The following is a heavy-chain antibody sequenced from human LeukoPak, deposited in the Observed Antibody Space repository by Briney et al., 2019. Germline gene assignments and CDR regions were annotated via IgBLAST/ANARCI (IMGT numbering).Heavy chain of an antibody. D-gene: IGHD3-3*01. CDR2: ISSSGSTI. J-gene: IGHJ4*02. V-gene: IGHV3-48*01. CDR3: ARGWYDFWSGLDDY. CDR1: GFTFSSYW. Sequence: GGSLRLSCAASGFTFSSYWMSWIRQAPGKGLEWVSYISSSGSTIYYADSVKGRFTISRDNSKNTLYLQMNSLRAEDTAVYYCARGWYDFWSGLDDYWGQGTLVTVSS.